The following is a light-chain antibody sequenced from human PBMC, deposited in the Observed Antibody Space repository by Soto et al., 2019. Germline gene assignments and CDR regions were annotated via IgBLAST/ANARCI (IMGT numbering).Light chain of an antibody. J-gene: IGLJ1*01. V-gene: IGLV3-21*02. CDR1: NIGTKS. Sequence: SYELTQPPSVSVAPGQTAKFTCGGNNIGTKSVQWYQQKSGQAPVLVVYDDSDRPSGIPERFSSPNFGNTATLTISNVEAGDEADYYCRVWDSSGDHYVFGTGTKVTVL. CDR2: DDS. CDR3: RVWDSSGDHYV.